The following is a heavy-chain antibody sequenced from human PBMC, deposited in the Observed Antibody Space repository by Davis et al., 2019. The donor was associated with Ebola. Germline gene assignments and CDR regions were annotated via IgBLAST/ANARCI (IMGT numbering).Heavy chain of an antibody. J-gene: IGHJ6*02. CDR2: IWYDGSNK. V-gene: IGHV3-33*01. Sequence: GGSLRLSCAASGFTFSSYGMHWVRQAPGKGLEWVAVIWYDGSNKYYADSVKGRFTISRDNSKNTLYLQMNSLRAEDTAVYYCARRESLGYCSSTSCYTGSFYYYYGMDVWGQGTTVTVFS. CDR1: GFTFSSYG. D-gene: IGHD2-2*02. CDR3: ARRESLGYCSSTSCYTGSFYYYYGMDV.